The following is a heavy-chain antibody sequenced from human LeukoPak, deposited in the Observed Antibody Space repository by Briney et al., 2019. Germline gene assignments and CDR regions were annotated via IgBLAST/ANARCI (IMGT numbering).Heavy chain of an antibody. V-gene: IGHV3-9*03. CDR1: GFTFDDYA. CDR3: AKDGRPDYYDSSGYYPYYFDY. D-gene: IGHD3-22*01. J-gene: IGHJ4*02. Sequence: GGSLRLSCAASGFTFDDYAMHWVRQAPGKGLEWVSGISWNSGSIGYASFVKGRFTISSATAKNSLYLKMNSLRAEDIALYYCAKDGRPDYYDSSGYYPYYFDYWGQGTLVTVSS. CDR2: ISWNSGSI.